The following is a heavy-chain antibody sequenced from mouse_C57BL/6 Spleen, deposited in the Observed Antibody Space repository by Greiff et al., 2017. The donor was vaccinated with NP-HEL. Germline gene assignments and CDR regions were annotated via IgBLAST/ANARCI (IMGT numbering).Heavy chain of an antibody. V-gene: IGHV6-3*01. Sequence: EVKLEESGGGLVQPGGSMKLSCVASGFTFSNYWMNWVRQSPEKGLEWVAQIRLKSDNYATHYAESVKGRFTISRDDSKSSVYLQMNNLRAEDTGIYYCTDMTGDWYFDVWGTGTTVTVSS. CDR3: TDMTGDWYFDV. J-gene: IGHJ1*03. CDR1: GFTFSNYW. D-gene: IGHD1-1*02. CDR2: IRLKSDNYAT.